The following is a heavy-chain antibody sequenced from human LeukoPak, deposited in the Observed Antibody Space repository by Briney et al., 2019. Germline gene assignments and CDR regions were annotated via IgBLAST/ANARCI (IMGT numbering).Heavy chain of an antibody. CDR1: ASSFSSSE. D-gene: IGHD3-10*02. Sequence: PGPSLTPSLAPSASSFSSSEINSGRHAPGKGLGWVLYIISSGSTIYYAASVKGRFTISRDNAKNSLYLQMNSLRAEDTAVYYCAELGITMIGGVWGKGTTVTISS. J-gene: IGHJ6*04. CDR3: AELGITMIGGV. V-gene: IGHV3-48*03. CDR2: IISSGSTI.